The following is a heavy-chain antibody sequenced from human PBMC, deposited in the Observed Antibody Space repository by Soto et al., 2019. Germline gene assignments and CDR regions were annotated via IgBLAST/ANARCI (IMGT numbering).Heavy chain of an antibody. CDR2: IYYSGTT. Sequence: TSETLSLTCSVAGGSISCYCWIWIRQPPGKGLEWVGNIYYSGTTNYNPSLRSRVTISVDTSKDQFSLKLNSVTAADTAVYYCARGRYSLGNFDYWGQGTLVTVSS. CDR3: ARGRYSLGNFDY. J-gene: IGHJ4*02. CDR1: GGSISCYC. D-gene: IGHD5-18*01. V-gene: IGHV4-59*01.